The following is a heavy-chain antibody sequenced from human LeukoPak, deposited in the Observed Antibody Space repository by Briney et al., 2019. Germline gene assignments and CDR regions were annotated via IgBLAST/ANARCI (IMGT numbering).Heavy chain of an antibody. D-gene: IGHD6-6*01. J-gene: IGHJ4*02. V-gene: IGHV3-30*04. CDR2: ISYDGSNK. Sequence: GGSLRLSCAASGFTFSNYAMHWVRQAPGKGLEWMAIISYDGSNKYYPDYVKGRFTISRENSKTTLYLQMNSLRAEDTAVYYFEKASYSSSIYIDWDFDYWGQGTLVTVSS. CDR1: GFTFSNYA. CDR3: EKASYSSSIYIDWDFDY.